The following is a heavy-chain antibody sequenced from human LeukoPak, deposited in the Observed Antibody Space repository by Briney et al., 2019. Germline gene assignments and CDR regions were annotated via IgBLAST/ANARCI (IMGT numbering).Heavy chain of an antibody. D-gene: IGHD3-10*01. J-gene: IGHJ4*02. CDR1: GGTFSSYT. Sequence: GASVKVSCKASGGTFSSYTISGLRQAPAQGLEWMGRIIRILGIANYAQKFQGRVTITADKSTSTAYMELSSLRSEDTAVYYCAHVDYYIDYWGQGTLVTVSS. CDR3: AHVDYYIDY. CDR2: IIRILGIA. V-gene: IGHV1-69*02.